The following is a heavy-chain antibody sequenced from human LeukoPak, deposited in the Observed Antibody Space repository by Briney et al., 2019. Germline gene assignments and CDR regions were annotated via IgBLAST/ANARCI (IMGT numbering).Heavy chain of an antibody. J-gene: IGHJ3*01. CDR1: GFTFSDYY. V-gene: IGHV3-11*04. CDR3: ARDSGGSGNYYIAFDV. D-gene: IGHD3-10*01. Sequence: GGSLRLSCAASGFTFSDYYMSWIRQAPGKGLEWISYISSTGITIHYADSVKGRFTISRDNAKNSLYLQMNSLRAEDTAVYYCARDSGGSGNYYIAFDVWGQGTMVTVSS. CDR2: ISSTGITI.